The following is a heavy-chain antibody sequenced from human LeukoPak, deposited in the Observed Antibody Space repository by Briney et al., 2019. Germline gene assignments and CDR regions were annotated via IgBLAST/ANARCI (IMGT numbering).Heavy chain of an antibody. CDR1: GFTLSSYA. Sequence: GGSLRLSCAASGFTLSSYAMSWVRQAPWKGLEWVSAISGSGGSTYYADSVKGRFTISRDNSKNTLYLQMNSLRAEDTAVYYCAKDLGERNTIFGVVIAFDYWGQGTLVTVSS. CDR3: AKDLGERNTIFGVVIAFDY. J-gene: IGHJ4*02. V-gene: IGHV3-23*01. D-gene: IGHD3-3*01. CDR2: ISGSGGST.